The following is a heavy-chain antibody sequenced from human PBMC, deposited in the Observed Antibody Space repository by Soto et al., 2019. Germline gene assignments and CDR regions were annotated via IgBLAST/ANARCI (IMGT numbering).Heavy chain of an antibody. V-gene: IGHV4-34*01. J-gene: IGHJ4*02. CDR2: INHSGST. CDR1: GESFSGYF. Sequence: SETLSLTCAVYGESFSGYFWSWIRQPPGKGLEWIGEINHSGSTNYNPSLKSRVIISVDTSKNQFFLKLTSVTAADTAVYYCARASTLPLDYWGQGTLVTVSS. CDR3: ARASTLPLDY.